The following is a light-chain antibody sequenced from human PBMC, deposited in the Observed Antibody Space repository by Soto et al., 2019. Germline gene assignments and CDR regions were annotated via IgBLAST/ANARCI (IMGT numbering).Light chain of an antibody. CDR1: HSISSW. Sequence: DIQMTQSPSTLSASIGDRVTITCRASHSISSWLAWYQQKPGKAPKLLIYKASTLQSGVPSRFSGSGSGTEFTLTIKNLQPDDFAAFHFQQYHTWRPFAGGTKVDIK. V-gene: IGKV1-5*03. J-gene: IGKJ4*02. CDR3: QQYHTWRP. CDR2: KAS.